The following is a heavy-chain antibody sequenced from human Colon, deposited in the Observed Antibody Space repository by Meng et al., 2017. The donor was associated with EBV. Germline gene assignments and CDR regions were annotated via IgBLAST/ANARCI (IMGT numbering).Heavy chain of an antibody. Sequence: QGQRQQSGQGLWKPSGTLSITRHASGGSLGSYYWSWIGQPPGKGMEWIGYIYYSGSTNYNPSLKSRVTISVDTSKNQFSLKLSSVTAADTAVYYCARHFINWFDPWGQGTLVTVSS. CDR3: ARHFINWFDP. V-gene: IGHV4-59*08. CDR2: IYYSGST. J-gene: IGHJ5*02. CDR1: GGSLGSYY.